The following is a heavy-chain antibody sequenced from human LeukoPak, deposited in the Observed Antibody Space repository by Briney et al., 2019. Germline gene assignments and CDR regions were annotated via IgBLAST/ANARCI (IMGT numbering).Heavy chain of an antibody. Sequence: SETLSLTCTVSGGSISSSSYYWGWIRQPPGKGLEWIVSIYYSGSTYSNPSLKRRVTMSADTSKNQFSLKLSSVTAADTAVYYCARGGYLCSSTSCSSFDYWGQGILVTVSS. J-gene: IGHJ4*02. CDR1: GGSISSSSYY. CDR3: ARGGYLCSSTSCSSFDY. V-gene: IGHV4-39*01. D-gene: IGHD2-2*01. CDR2: IYYSGST.